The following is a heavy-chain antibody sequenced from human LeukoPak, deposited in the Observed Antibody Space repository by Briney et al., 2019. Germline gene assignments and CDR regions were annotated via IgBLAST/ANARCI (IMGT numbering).Heavy chain of an antibody. Sequence: PGGSLRLSCAASGFTFDDYAMHWVRQAPGKGLEWVSGISWNSGSIGYADSVKGRFTISRDNAKNSLYLQMNSLRAEDTALYYCAKDSRYCSGGSCYSVGAFDIWGLGTMVTVSS. D-gene: IGHD2-15*01. CDR1: GFTFDDYA. J-gene: IGHJ3*02. V-gene: IGHV3-9*01. CDR2: ISWNSGSI. CDR3: AKDSRYCSGGSCYSVGAFDI.